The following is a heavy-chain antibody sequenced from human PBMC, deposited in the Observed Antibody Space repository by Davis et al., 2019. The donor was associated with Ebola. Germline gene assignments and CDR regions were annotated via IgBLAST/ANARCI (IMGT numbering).Heavy chain of an antibody. CDR3: AKDTANIWFDI. CDR1: GVVFRSYL. CDR2: SGTSADT. Sequence: SLNIPCAASGVVFRSYLMSWVRQAEGKGLEWVSTSGTSADTDYADSVKVRFTISRDNSRNTLYLQMNGLRVEDTAIYYCAKDTANIWFDIWGQGTMFTVSS. V-gene: IGHV3-23*01. D-gene: IGHD2-21*02. J-gene: IGHJ3*02.